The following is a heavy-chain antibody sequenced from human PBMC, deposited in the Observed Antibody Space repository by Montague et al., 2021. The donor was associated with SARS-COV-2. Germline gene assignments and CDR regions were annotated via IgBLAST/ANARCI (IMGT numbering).Heavy chain of an antibody. J-gene: IGHJ4*02. CDR1: GGYITGRSYY. Sequence: SETLSLTCTVSGGYITGRSYYWAWIRQPPGKGLEWIGSIYYSGNTYYNPSLKSRVTISVDTPNNQFYLTLASVTAPDTAVYYCARLDQLLSGTPGYWGQGTLVTVSS. V-gene: IGHV4-39*01. CDR2: IYYSGNT. CDR3: ARLDQLLSGTPGY. D-gene: IGHD2-2*01.